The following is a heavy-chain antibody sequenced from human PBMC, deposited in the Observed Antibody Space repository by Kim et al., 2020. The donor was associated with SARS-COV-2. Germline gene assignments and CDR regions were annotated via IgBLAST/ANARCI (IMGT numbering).Heavy chain of an antibody. Sequence: GGSLRLSCAASGFTFSDYYMNWIRQAPGKGLDWVSYISSSGSTIYYADSVKGRFTISRYNAKNSLYLQMNSLRAEDTAVYYCARAPPPRITIFGVVREYGMDVWGQGTTVTVSS. CDR2: ISSSGSTI. V-gene: IGHV3-11*01. CDR3: ARAPPPRITIFGVVREYGMDV. J-gene: IGHJ6*02. CDR1: GFTFSDYY. D-gene: IGHD3-3*01.